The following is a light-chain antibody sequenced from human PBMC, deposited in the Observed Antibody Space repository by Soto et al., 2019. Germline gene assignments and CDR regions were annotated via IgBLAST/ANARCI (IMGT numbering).Light chain of an antibody. CDR1: SSDVGGYNY. CDR3: SSYTSSSTLVV. J-gene: IGLJ2*01. V-gene: IGLV2-14*01. Sequence: QSVLTQPASVSGSPGQSITISCTGTSSDVGGYNYVSWYQQHPGKAPKVMIYEVSNRPSGVSNRFSGSKSGNTASLTISGLQAEDEGDYYCSSYTSSSTLVVFGGGTKLTVL. CDR2: EVS.